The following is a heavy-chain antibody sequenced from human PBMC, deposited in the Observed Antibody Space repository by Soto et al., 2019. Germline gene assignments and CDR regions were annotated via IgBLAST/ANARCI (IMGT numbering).Heavy chain of an antibody. V-gene: IGHV1-69*01. CDR3: ARSLGLLWFGEPSYGMDV. J-gene: IGHJ6*02. CDR1: VGTFSSYA. CDR2: IIPIFGTA. D-gene: IGHD3-10*01. Sequence: QVQLVQSGAEVKKPGSSVKVSCKASVGTFSSYAISWVRQAPGQGLEWMGGIIPIFGTANYAQKFQGRVTITADESTSTAYMELSSLRSEDTAVYYCARSLGLLWFGEPSYGMDVWGQGTTVTVSS.